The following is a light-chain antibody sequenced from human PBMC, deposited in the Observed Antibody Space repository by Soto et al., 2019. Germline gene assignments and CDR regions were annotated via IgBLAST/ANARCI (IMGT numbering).Light chain of an antibody. V-gene: IGLV1-40*01. CDR3: QSHDSSLSVLWV. CDR2: GNS. CDR1: SSNIGAGYD. Sequence: QSVLTQPPSVSGAPGQRVTISCTGSSSNIGAGYDVHWYQQLPGTAPKLLIYGNSNRPSGVPDRFSGSKSGTSASLAITGRQAEDEADYYCQSHDSSLSVLWVFGGGTKLTVL. J-gene: IGLJ3*02.